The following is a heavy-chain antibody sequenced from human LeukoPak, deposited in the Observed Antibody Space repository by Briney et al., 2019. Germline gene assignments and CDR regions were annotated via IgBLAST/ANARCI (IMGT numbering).Heavy chain of an antibody. J-gene: IGHJ3*02. CDR2: IYHSGST. CDR3: AREREDMGDYVWGSYRPDAFDI. CDR1: GYSISSGYY. V-gene: IGHV4-38-2*02. Sequence: SETLSLTCTVSGYSISSGYYWGWIRQPPGKGLEWIGSIYHSGSTYYNPSLKSRVTISVDTSKNQFSLKLSSVTAADTAVYYCAREREDMGDYVWGSYRPDAFDIWGQGTMVTVSS. D-gene: IGHD3-16*02.